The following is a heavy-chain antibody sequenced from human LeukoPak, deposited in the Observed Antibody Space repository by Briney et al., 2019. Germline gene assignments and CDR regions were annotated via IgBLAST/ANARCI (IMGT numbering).Heavy chain of an antibody. CDR2: IYYSGST. CDR3: ARVYEQQLGPAPPPRAFDI. D-gene: IGHD6-13*01. Sequence: PSETLSLTCTVSGGSISSYYWSWIRQPPGKGLEWIGYIYYSGSTNYNPSLKSRVTISVDTSKNQFSLKLSSVTAADTAVYYCARVYEQQLGPAPPPRAFDIWGRGTMVTVSS. V-gene: IGHV4-59*01. J-gene: IGHJ3*02. CDR1: GGSISSYY.